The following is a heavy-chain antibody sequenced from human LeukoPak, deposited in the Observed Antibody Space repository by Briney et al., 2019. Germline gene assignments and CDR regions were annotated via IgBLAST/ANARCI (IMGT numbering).Heavy chain of an antibody. V-gene: IGHV3-21*01. CDR2: TSGGGSQR. J-gene: IGHJ1*01. D-gene: IGHD3-10*01. CDR1: GVTFNLYT. CDR3: APTSHSYHNYGLED. Sequence: PVGSLRLSCAASGVTFNLYTWNWVRQAPGKGLQWVASTSGGGSQRSYTDPLMRRLTISRDNAKKSLYLQLHSLSVEDTATYYCAPTSHSYHNYGLEDWRQGTLVTVSS.